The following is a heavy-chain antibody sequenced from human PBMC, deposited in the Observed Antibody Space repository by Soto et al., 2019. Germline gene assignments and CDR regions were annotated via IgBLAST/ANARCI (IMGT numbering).Heavy chain of an antibody. CDR2: LYDVDGS. V-gene: IGHV3-53*01. D-gene: IGHD1-1*01. CDR1: GLTGRGKKY. Sequence: PGGSLRLSCAAFGLTGRGKKYVAWVGQAPGKGLEWVSALYDVDGSFYADSVKGRFTASSDSSKTTVYLQMNGLRSDDTAVYYCASWHEREHAYDVWVQGTTVTVSS. J-gene: IGHJ3*01. CDR3: ASWHEREHAYDV.